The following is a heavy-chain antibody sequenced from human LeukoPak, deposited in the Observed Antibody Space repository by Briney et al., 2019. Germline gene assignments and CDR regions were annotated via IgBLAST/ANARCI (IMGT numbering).Heavy chain of an antibody. Sequence: GGSLRLFCAASGFTFSSYAMSWVRQAPGKGLEEVTAISGSGGSTYYAEAVKGRFTISRDNSKNTLYLQMNSLRAEDTAVYYCAKVGATILPKYYFDYWGQGTLVTVSS. CDR3: AKVGATILPKYYFDY. CDR2: ISGSGGST. CDR1: GFTFSSYA. J-gene: IGHJ4*02. D-gene: IGHD1-26*01. V-gene: IGHV3-23*01.